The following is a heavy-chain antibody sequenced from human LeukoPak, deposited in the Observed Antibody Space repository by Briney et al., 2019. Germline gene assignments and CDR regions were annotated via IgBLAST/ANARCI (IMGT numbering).Heavy chain of an antibody. CDR1: GGSFSGYY. J-gene: IGHJ4*02. D-gene: IGHD6-19*01. CDR3: ARLPYSSGWFDY. CDR2: IYYSGST. Sequence: SETLSLTCAVYGGSFSGYYWSWIRQPPGKGLEWIGSIYYSGSTYYNPSLKSRVTISVDTSKNQFSLKLSSVTAADTAVYYCARLPYSSGWFDYWGQGTLVTVSS. V-gene: IGHV4-34*01.